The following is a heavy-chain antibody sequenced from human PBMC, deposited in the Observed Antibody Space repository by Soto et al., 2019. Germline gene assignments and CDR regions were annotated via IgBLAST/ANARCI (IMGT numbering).Heavy chain of an antibody. J-gene: IGHJ5*02. D-gene: IGHD3-16*01. CDR1: GGSVTSHH. CDR3: ARDMHACFTHDFDP. V-gene: IGHV4-59*02. CDR2: TYYTGNT. Sequence: SETLSLTCFVPGGSVTSHHWSWIRQCPGQGLEWIAYTYYTGNTNYNPSLQSRVTISLDTSKNQLSLKLTSMTAADTAVYYCARDMHACFTHDFDPWGQGTLVTVSS.